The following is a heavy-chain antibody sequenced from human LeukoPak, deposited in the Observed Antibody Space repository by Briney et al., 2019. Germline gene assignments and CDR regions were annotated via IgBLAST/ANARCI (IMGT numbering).Heavy chain of an antibody. CDR3: ARGKNWLDAFDI. CDR1: GYTFTGYY. Sequence: ASVKVSCKASGYTFTGYYMHWVRQAPGQGLEWMGWINPNSGDTNYAQKFQGRVTMTRGMSISTAYMEQSRLRSDDTAMYYCARGKNWLDAFDIWGQGTVVTVSS. V-gene: IGHV1-2*02. D-gene: IGHD1-1*01. J-gene: IGHJ3*02. CDR2: INPNSGDT.